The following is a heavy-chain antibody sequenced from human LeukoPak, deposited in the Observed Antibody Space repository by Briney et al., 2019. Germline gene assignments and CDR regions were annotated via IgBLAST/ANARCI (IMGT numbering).Heavy chain of an antibody. J-gene: IGHJ4*02. CDR3: AKAIYSSGWYGY. CDR2: INSDGSST. CDR1: GFTFSIYW. Sequence: GGSLRLSCAASGFTFSIYWMHWVRQAPGKGLVWVSRINSDGSSTSYADSVKGRFTISRDNSKNTLYLQMNSLRAEDTAVYYCAKAIYSSGWYGYWGQGTLVTVSS. D-gene: IGHD6-19*01. V-gene: IGHV3-74*01.